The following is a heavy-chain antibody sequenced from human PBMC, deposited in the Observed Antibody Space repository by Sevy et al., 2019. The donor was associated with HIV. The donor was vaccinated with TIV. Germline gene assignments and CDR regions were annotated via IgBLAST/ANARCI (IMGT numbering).Heavy chain of an antibody. CDR2: ISSSSSTI. Sequence: GGSLRLSCAASGFTFSSYSMNWVRQAPGKGLEWVSYISSSSSTIYYADSVKGRFTIPRDNAKNLLYLQMNSLRAEDTAVYYCARVADSSRSFWGQGTLVTVSS. D-gene: IGHD6-13*01. V-gene: IGHV3-48*01. CDR1: GFTFSSYS. J-gene: IGHJ4*02. CDR3: ARVADSSRSF.